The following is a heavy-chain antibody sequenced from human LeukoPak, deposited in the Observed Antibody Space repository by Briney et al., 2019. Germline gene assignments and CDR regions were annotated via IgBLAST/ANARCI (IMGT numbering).Heavy chain of an antibody. D-gene: IGHD3-10*01. Sequence: SETLSLTCTVSGGSISSSSYYWGWIRQPPGKGLEWIGSIYYSGSTYYNPSLKSRVTISVDTSKNQFSLKLSSVTAADTALYYCARVRWFGELFGNWFDPWAREPWSPSPQ. CDR1: GGSISSSSYY. V-gene: IGHV4-39*01. CDR3: ARVRWFGELFGNWFDP. J-gene: IGHJ5*02. CDR2: IYYSGST.